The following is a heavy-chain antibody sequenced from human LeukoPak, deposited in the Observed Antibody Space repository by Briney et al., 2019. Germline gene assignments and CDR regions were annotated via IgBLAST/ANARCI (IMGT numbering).Heavy chain of an antibody. CDR3: ASPSDILTGYYKDDAFDI. D-gene: IGHD3-9*01. V-gene: IGHV3-53*01. CDR1: GFTVSSNY. Sequence: GGSLRLSCAASGFTVSSNYMSWVRQAPGKGLEWVSVIYSGGSTYYADSVKGRFTISRDNSKNTLYLQMNSLRAEDTAVYYCASPSDILTGYYKDDAFDIWGQGTMVTVSS. J-gene: IGHJ3*02. CDR2: IYSGGST.